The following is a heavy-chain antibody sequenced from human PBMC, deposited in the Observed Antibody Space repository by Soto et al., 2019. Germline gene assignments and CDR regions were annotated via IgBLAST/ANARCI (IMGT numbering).Heavy chain of an antibody. J-gene: IGHJ5*02. CDR3: ARRGLQGTNWFEP. CDR1: GYSFTSYW. CDR2: IYPGDSDT. D-gene: IGHD4-4*01. V-gene: IGHV5-51*01. Sequence: GESLKISCKGSGYSFTSYWIGWVRQMPGKGLEWMGIIYPGDSDTRYSPSFQGQVTISADKSISTAYLHWNSLKASDTAMYYCARRGLQGTNWFEPWGQGTLVTVSS.